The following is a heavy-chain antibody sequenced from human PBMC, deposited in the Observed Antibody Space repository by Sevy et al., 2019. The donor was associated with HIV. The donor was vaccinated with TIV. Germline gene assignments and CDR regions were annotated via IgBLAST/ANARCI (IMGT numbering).Heavy chain of an antibody. V-gene: IGHV3-30-3*01. CDR3: ARSRDGDYPTWYFYL. Sequence: GGSLRLSCAASGFTFSSYAMHWVRQAPGKGLEWVAVISYDGSNKYYEDSVKGRFTISRDNSKNTLYLQMNSLRAEDTAVYYCARSRDGDYPTWYFYLWGRGTLVTVSS. J-gene: IGHJ2*01. CDR2: ISYDGSNK. CDR1: GFTFSSYA. D-gene: IGHD4-17*01.